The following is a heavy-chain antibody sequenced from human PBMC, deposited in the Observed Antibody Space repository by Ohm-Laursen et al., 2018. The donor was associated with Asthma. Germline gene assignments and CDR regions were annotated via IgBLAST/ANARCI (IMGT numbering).Heavy chain of an antibody. CDR1: GFTFSSYG. J-gene: IGHJ6*02. D-gene: IGHD4-17*01. Sequence: SLRLSCAASGFTFSSYGMHWVRQAPGKGLEWVAVISYDGSNKYYAGSVKGRFTISRDNSKNTLYLQMNSLRAEDTAVYYCARDGTVTIPDPVYYYYYGMDVWGQGTTVTVSS. V-gene: IGHV3-30*03. CDR3: ARDGTVTIPDPVYYYYYGMDV. CDR2: ISYDGSNK.